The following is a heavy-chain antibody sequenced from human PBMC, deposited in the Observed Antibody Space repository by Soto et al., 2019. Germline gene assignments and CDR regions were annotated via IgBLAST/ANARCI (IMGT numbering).Heavy chain of an antibody. CDR2: IYPGDSDT. CDR3: AGRILVGPTKTPSDF. CDR1: GYSFSTYW. J-gene: IGHJ4*02. Sequence: GESLKISCKGSGYSFSTYWIGWARQMPGKGLEWMGIIYPGDSDTRYSPSFQGQVTISADKSISTAYLQWSSLKASDTAMYYCAGRILVGPTKTPSDFWGQGTPVTVPS. D-gene: IGHD1-26*01. V-gene: IGHV5-51*01.